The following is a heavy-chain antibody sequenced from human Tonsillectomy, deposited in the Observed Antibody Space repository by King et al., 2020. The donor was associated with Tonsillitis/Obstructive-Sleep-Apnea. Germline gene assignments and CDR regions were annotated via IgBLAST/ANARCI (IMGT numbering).Heavy chain of an antibody. J-gene: IGHJ6*03. D-gene: IGHD7-27*01. Sequence: VQLVQSGAEVKKPGESLRISCKGSGYSFTSYWISWVRQMPGKGLEWLGRIYPSDSYTHYSPSFQGHVPISADKSISTAYLQWRSLKASYTAMYDCARLTGDTPGYYMDVWGKGTTVTVSS. CDR2: IYPSDSYT. CDR1: GYSFTSYW. CDR3: ARLTGDTPGYYMDV. V-gene: IGHV5-10-1*01.